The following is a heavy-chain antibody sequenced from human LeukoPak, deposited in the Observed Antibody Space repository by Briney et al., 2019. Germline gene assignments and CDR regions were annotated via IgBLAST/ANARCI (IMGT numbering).Heavy chain of an antibody. Sequence: ASVKVSCEASGYTFTSYYMHWVRQAPGQGLEWMGIINPSGGSTSYAQKFQGRVTMTRDTPTSTVYMELSSLRSEDTAVYYCARSDTAMVTALVYWGQGTLVTVSS. V-gene: IGHV1-46*01. J-gene: IGHJ4*02. CDR3: ARSDTAMVTALVY. D-gene: IGHD5-18*01. CDR2: INPSGGST. CDR1: GYTFTSYY.